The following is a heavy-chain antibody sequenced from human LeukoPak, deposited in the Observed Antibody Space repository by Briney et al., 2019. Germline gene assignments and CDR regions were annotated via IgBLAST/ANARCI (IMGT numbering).Heavy chain of an antibody. J-gene: IGHJ4*02. CDR3: ARGSELGATCDY. CDR2: IYTDGSA. V-gene: IGHV3-66*01. CDR1: GFTVSSNY. D-gene: IGHD1-26*01. Sequence: GGSLRLSCAASGFTVSSNYMTWVRQAPGKGLEWVSVIYTDGSAYYADSVRGRFTISRDNSRNTVYLQMNSLRAEDTAVYYCARGSELGATCDYWGQGTLVTVSS.